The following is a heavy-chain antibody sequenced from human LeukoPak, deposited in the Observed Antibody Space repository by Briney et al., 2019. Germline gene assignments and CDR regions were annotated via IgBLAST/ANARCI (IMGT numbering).Heavy chain of an antibody. J-gene: IGHJ4*02. CDR1: GYTFTGYY. CDR2: INPNSGGT. V-gene: IGHV1-2*02. CDR3: ARDPLVSGWYLDY. Sequence: ASVKVSCKASGYTFTGYYMHWVRQAPGQGLEWMGWINPNSGGTNYAQKFQGRVTMTRDTSISTAYMELSSLRSEDTALYYCARDPLVSGWYLDYWGQGTLVTVSS. D-gene: IGHD6-19*01.